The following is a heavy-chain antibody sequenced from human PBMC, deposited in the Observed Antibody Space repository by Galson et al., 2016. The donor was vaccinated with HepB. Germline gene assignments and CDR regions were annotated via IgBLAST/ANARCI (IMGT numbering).Heavy chain of an antibody. D-gene: IGHD3-10*01. CDR2: ISDSGSST. J-gene: IGHJ5*02. V-gene: IGHV3-23*01. CDR1: GFTFSDYY. CDR3: AKDRAGSISWGFGT. Sequence: CAASGFTFSDYYMSWIRQAPGKGLEWVSTISDSGSSTYYADSVQGRFTISRDNSKNTLYLQMNSLRAEDTAVYYCAKDRAGSISWGFGTWGQGALVTVSS.